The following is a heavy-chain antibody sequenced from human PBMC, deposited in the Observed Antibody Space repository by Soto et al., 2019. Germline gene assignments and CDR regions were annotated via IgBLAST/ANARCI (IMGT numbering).Heavy chain of an antibody. CDR3: AKTSSGYSSSWYFFDY. CDR1: VFPFSSYA. J-gene: IGHJ4*02. CDR2: ISGSGGST. Sequence: GGSLRLSCAASVFPFSSYAMSWVRQAPGKGLEWVSAISGSGGSTYYADSVKGRFTISRDNSKNTLYLQMNSLRAEDTAVYYCAKTSSGYSSSWYFFDYWGQGTLVTVSS. D-gene: IGHD6-13*01. V-gene: IGHV3-23*01.